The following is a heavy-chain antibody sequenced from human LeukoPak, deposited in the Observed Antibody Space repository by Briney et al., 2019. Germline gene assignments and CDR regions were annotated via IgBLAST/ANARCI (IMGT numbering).Heavy chain of an antibody. CDR3: VRGRSTGTIDY. J-gene: IGHJ4*02. D-gene: IGHD2-2*01. CDR2: IFHSGST. CDR1: GDFISSGDHY. V-gene: IGHV4-30-4*01. Sequence: SETLPLTCTVSGDFISSGDHYWNWIRQAPGKGLEWIGYIFHSGSTYYNPSLRSRLTVSLDTSKNQFSLKLTSVTAADSAVYYCVRGRSTGTIDYWGQGTLVTVSS.